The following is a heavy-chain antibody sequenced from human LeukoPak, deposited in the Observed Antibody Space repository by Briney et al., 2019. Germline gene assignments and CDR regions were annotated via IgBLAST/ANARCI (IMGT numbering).Heavy chain of an antibody. CDR3: ASRTYYYDSSGPFNWFDP. J-gene: IGHJ5*02. V-gene: IGHV4-30-4*08. D-gene: IGHD3-22*01. Sequence: SETLSLTCTVSGGSISSGDYYWSWIRQPPGKGLEWIGYIYYSGSIYYNSFLKSRVTISLDTSKNQFSLKLSSVTAADTAVYYCASRTYYYDSSGPFNWFDPWGQGTLVTVSS. CDR1: GGSISSGDYY. CDR2: IYYSGSI.